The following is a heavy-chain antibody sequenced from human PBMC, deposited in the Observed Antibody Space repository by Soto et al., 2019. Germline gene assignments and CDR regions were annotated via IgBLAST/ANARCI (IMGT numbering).Heavy chain of an antibody. J-gene: IGHJ6*02. Sequence: EVRLVESGGVVVQPGGSLRLSCAASGFTFDDFAMHWVRQVPGKGLEWVSLISWDGHKTYYADSVKGRFTISRDNNKNSLFLQMTTLTREDTSLYYRAQDLRYIGGADNYHEGMDVWGQGTTVTVSS. V-gene: IGHV3-43*01. CDR1: GFTFDDFA. CDR2: ISWDGHKT. D-gene: IGHD1-26*01. CDR3: AQDLRYIGGADNYHEGMDV.